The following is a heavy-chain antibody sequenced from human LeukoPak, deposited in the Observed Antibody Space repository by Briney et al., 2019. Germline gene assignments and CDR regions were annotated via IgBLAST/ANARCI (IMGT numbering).Heavy chain of an antibody. Sequence: PSETLSLTCTVSGGSISSCYWSWIRQPPGKGLEWIGYIYYSGSIKYNPSLKSRVTISVDTSKNQFSLRLSSVTTADTAVYYCARAVDGYNSDYWGQGTLVTVSS. CDR3: ARAVDGYNSDY. CDR2: IYYSGSI. CDR1: GGSISSCY. J-gene: IGHJ4*02. V-gene: IGHV4-59*01. D-gene: IGHD5-24*01.